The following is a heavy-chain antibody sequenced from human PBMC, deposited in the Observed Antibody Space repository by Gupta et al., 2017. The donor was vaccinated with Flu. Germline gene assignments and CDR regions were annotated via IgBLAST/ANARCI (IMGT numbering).Heavy chain of an antibody. V-gene: IGHV3-30*18. CDR1: GFSFRNYG. J-gene: IGHJ6*02. Sequence: QEQVVESGGDVVQPGRSLRLSCAASGFSFRNYGIHWVRQAPGKGLEWVAVISHDGSDKNYADSVKGRFTISRDNSKNTLYLQMNSLRIEDTAVYYCAKDWKWNYNNYGMNVWGQGTTVTVSS. D-gene: IGHD5-24*01. CDR2: ISHDGSDK. CDR3: AKDWKWNYNNYGMNV.